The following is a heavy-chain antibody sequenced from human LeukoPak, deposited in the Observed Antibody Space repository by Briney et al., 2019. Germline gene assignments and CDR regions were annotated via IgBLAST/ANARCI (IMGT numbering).Heavy chain of an antibody. D-gene: IGHD4-17*01. Sequence: GGSLRLSCAVSGLSFSRFSMIWVRQAPWKGLEWVASVTGRSSYIYYADAVKGRFTISRDNVRNTLYLRMNSLRVEDSAVYYCARDPSLESNYGVYADFWGRGTLVTVSS. V-gene: IGHV3-21*06. J-gene: IGHJ4*02. CDR3: ARDPSLESNYGVYADF. CDR1: GLSFSRFS. CDR2: VTGRSSYI.